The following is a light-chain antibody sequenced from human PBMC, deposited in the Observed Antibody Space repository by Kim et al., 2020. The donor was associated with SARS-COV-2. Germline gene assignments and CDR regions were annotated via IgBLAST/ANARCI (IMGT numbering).Light chain of an antibody. CDR3: QQYVSSPRT. V-gene: IGKV3-20*01. Sequence: APGKRATRSCRASQSISSSYLAWYQQKPGQAPRLLIYGESSRATGIPDRFSGSGSGTDFTLTINRLEPEDFAVYYCQQYVSSPRTFGQGTKVDIK. J-gene: IGKJ1*01. CDR2: GES. CDR1: QSISSSY.